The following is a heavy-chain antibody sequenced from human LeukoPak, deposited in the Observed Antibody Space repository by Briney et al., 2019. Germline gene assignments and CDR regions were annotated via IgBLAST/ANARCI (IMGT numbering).Heavy chain of an antibody. CDR1: GFTFSSYW. V-gene: IGHV3-74*01. CDR3: ARGRPHGNDY. CDR2: IASDGSST. J-gene: IGHJ4*02. Sequence: GGSLRLSCAASGFTFSSYWMNWVRQAPGKGLVWVSRIASDGSSTTYADFVKGRFSISRDNAKNTLYLQMNSLRVEDTAVYYCARGRPHGNDYWGQGTLVTVSS. D-gene: IGHD4-23*01.